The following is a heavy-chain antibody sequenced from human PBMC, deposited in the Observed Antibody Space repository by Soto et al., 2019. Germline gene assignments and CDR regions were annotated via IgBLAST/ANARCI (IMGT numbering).Heavy chain of an antibody. J-gene: IGHJ4*02. Sequence: SETLSLTCTVSGGSISSASYYWVWIRQPPGKGLEWIGSFYYSGSTYYNPSLKSRVTISVDTSENQFSLRVSSVTAADTAVYYCARQVVDGTVAGSGSLDYWGQGTLVT. CDR3: ARQVVDGTVAGSGSLDY. D-gene: IGHD3-10*01. V-gene: IGHV4-39*01. CDR2: FYYSGST. CDR1: GGSISSASYY.